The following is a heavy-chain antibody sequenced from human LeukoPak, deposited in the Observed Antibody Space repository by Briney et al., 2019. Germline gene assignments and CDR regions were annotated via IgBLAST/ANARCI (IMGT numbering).Heavy chain of an antibody. CDR1: GFTFSSYA. CDR2: ISGSGGST. CDR3: AKARDYGDYAVYYYYMDV. V-gene: IGHV3-23*01. Sequence: GGSLRLSCAASGFTFSSYAMSWVRQAPGKGLEWVSAISGSGGSTYYADSVKGRFTISRDNSKSTLYLQMNSLRAEDTAVYYCAKARDYGDYAVYYYYMDVWGKGTTVTVSS. D-gene: IGHD4-17*01. J-gene: IGHJ6*03.